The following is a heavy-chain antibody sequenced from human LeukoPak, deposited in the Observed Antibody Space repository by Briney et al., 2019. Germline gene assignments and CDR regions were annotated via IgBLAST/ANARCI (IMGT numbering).Heavy chain of an antibody. CDR1: GGSFSGYY. CDR3: ARGVIAAAGKFDY. CDR2: INHSGST. Sequence: PSETLSLTCAVYGGSFSGYYWSWIRQPPGKGLEWIGEINHSGSTNYNPSLKSRVTISVDTSKNQFSLKLSSVTAADTAVYYCARGVIAAAGKFDYWGQGTLVTVSS. V-gene: IGHV4-34*01. D-gene: IGHD6-13*01. J-gene: IGHJ4*02.